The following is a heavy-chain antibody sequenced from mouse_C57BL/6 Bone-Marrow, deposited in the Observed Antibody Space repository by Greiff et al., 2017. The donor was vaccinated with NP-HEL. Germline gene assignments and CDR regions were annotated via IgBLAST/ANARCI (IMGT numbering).Heavy chain of an antibody. CDR3: ANYDYGAY. Sequence: QVQLQQSGPELVKPGASVMISCKASGYAFSSSWMNWVKQRPGKGLEWIGRIYPGDGDTNYNGKFKGKATLTADKSSSTAYMQLSSLTSEDSAVYFCANYDYGAYWGQGTLVTVSA. V-gene: IGHV1-82*01. CDR2: IYPGDGDT. CDR1: GYAFSSSW. J-gene: IGHJ3*01. D-gene: IGHD2-4*01.